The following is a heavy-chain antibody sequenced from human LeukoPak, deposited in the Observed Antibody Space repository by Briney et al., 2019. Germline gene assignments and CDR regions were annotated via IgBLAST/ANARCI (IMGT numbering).Heavy chain of an antibody. CDR2: ISGSGGST. CDR3: ARDRVKRDRFGELSV. CDR1: GFTVSSNY. D-gene: IGHD3-10*01. V-gene: IGHV3-21*01. Sequence: PGGSLRLSCAASGFTVSSNYMSWVRQAPGKGLEWVSAISGSGGSTYYADSVKGRFTISRDNAKNSLYLQMNSLRAEDTAVYYCARDRVKRDRFGELSVWGQGTLVTVSS. J-gene: IGHJ4*02.